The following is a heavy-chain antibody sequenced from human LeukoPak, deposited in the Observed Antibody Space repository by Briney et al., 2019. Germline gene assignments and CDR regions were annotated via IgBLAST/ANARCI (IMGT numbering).Heavy chain of an antibody. J-gene: IGHJ4*02. CDR1: GISFSSFG. CDR2: IRYDGHNK. Sequence: PRGSLRLSCAASGISFSSFGMHWVRQAPGKGLEWVTFIRYDGHNKYYADSVKGRFTISRDNSKNALYLQMNSLRPEDTAVYYCAKSQNYYDNSGYYYLDYWGQGNLVTVSS. CDR3: AKSQNYYDNSGYYYLDY. V-gene: IGHV3-30*02. D-gene: IGHD3-22*01.